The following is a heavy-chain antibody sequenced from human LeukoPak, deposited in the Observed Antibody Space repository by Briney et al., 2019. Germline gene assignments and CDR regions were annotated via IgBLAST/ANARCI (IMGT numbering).Heavy chain of an antibody. V-gene: IGHV3-23*01. D-gene: IGHD3-16*02. CDR2: IIGSGGST. J-gene: IGHJ4*02. CDR1: AFTFSSYS. CDR3: AKDYYDYIWGSFRGYFDY. Sequence: GGSLRLSCAAAAFTFSSYSMSWVSHAPGRGLEWASAIIGSGGSTYYADSVKGRLTISTSNSTNTLYLQMISLIADEQSVYYCAKDYYDYIWGSFRGYFDYWGQGTLVTVSS.